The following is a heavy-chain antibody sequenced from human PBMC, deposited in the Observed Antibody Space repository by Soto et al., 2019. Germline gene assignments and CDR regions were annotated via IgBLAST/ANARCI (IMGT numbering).Heavy chain of an antibody. J-gene: IGHJ3*02. CDR1: GDTFTSYG. V-gene: IGHV1-18*01. CDR3: ARDRYDITRGGFAI. D-gene: IGHD3-9*01. Sequence: ASVKVSCKASGDTFTSYGISWVRQAPGQGLEWMGWISAYNGNTNYAQKLQGRVTMTTDTSTSTAYMELRSLRSDDTAVYYCARDRYDITRGGFAIWGQGTMVTVSS. CDR2: ISAYNGNT.